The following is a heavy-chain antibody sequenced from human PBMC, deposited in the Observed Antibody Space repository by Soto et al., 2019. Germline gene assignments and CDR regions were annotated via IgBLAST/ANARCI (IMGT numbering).Heavy chain of an antibody. CDR3: ARGSQLERDAFDI. Sequence: QVQLQESGPGLVKPSQTLSLTCTVSGVSISSGGYYWRWIRQHPGKGLEWIGYIYYTGSTYYNPSLKTRVTMSLDTSKNQFSLKLSSVTVADTAVYYCARGSQLERDAFDIWGQGTMVTVSS. CDR2: IYYTGST. D-gene: IGHD1-1*01. J-gene: IGHJ3*02. CDR1: GVSISSGGYY. V-gene: IGHV4-31*03.